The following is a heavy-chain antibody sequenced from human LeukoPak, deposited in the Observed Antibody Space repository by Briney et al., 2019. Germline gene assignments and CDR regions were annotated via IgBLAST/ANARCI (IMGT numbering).Heavy chain of an antibody. D-gene: IGHD3-10*01. CDR2: INHSGST. Sequence: PSETLSLTCAVYGGSFSGYYWSWIRQPPGKGLEWIGEINHSGSTDHNPSLKSRVTISVDTSKNQFSLKLSSVTAADTAVYYCARPGQLGSLYYGLDVWGQGTTVTVSS. CDR3: ARPGQLGSLYYGLDV. J-gene: IGHJ6*02. CDR1: GGSFSGYY. V-gene: IGHV4-34*01.